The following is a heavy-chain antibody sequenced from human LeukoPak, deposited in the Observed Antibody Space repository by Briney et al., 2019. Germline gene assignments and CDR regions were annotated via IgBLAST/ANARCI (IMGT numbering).Heavy chain of an antibody. J-gene: IGHJ4*02. CDR1: GFTFSSYS. CDR2: ISSSSSTI. Sequence: GGSLRLSCAASGFTFSSYSMNWVRQAPGKGLEWVSYISSSSSTIYYADSVKGRFTISRDNAKNSLYLQMNSLRAEDTAVYYCARGYDSSGPMGPYYFDYWGQGTLVTVSS. D-gene: IGHD3-22*01. CDR3: ARGYDSSGPMGPYYFDY. V-gene: IGHV3-48*04.